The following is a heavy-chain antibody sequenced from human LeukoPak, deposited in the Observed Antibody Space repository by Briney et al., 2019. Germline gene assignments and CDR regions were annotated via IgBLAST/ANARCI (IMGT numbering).Heavy chain of an antibody. CDR3: ARGYDILTGYYFDY. CDR1: GFTVSSNY. V-gene: IGHV3-53*01. J-gene: IGHJ4*02. D-gene: IGHD3-9*01. Sequence: PGGSLRLSCAASGFTVSSNYMSWVRQAPGKGLEWVSVIYSGGSTYYADSVKGRFTISRDNSKNTLYLQMNSLRAEDTAAYYCARGYDILTGYYFDYWGQGTLVTVSS. CDR2: IYSGGST.